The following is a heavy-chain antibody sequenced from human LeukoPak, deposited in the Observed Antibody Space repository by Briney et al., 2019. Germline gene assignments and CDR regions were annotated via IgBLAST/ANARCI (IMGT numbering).Heavy chain of an antibody. Sequence: PGGSLRLSCAASGFTFSIYWMSWVRQAPGKGLEWVANIKQDGSERYYVDSVKGRFTLSRDNAKNSLYLQMNSLRAEDTAVYYCARDRWSYDPPGGFDCWGQGTLVTVSS. D-gene: IGHD3-22*01. CDR2: IKQDGSER. CDR3: ARDRWSYDPPGGFDC. V-gene: IGHV3-7*03. J-gene: IGHJ4*02. CDR1: GFTFSIYW.